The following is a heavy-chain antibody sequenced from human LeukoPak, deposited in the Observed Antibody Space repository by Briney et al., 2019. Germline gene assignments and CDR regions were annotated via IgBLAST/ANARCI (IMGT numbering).Heavy chain of an antibody. CDR3: AKRGGSYIGYFDY. Sequence: GGSLRLSCAASGFTFSSYWMHWVRQAPGKGLEWVSFIRYDGSDKLYADSVKGRFTVSRDNSKNTLYLQMNSLRPEDTAVYYCAKRGGSYIGYFDYWGQGTLVTVSS. V-gene: IGHV3-30*02. CDR1: GFTFSSYW. CDR2: IRYDGSDK. J-gene: IGHJ4*02. D-gene: IGHD1-26*01.